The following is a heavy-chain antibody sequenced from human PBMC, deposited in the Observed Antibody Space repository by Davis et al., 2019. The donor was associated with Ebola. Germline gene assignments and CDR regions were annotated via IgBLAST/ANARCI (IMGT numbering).Heavy chain of an antibody. D-gene: IGHD4-17*01. CDR1: GGSISSSSYY. CDR3: ARGNYGDYFGFGY. Sequence: PSETLSLTCTVSGGSISSSSYYWGWIRQPPGKGLEWIGSIYYSGSTNYNPSLKSRVTISVDTSKNQFSLKLSSVTAADTAVYYCARGNYGDYFGFGYWGQGTLVTVSS. J-gene: IGHJ4*02. CDR2: IYYSGST. V-gene: IGHV4-39*07.